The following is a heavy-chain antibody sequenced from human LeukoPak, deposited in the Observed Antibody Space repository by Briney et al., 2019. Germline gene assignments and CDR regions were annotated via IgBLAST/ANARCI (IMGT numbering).Heavy chain of an antibody. CDR3: ARRYSYYFDY. CDR1: GGSFSGYY. Sequence: PSETLSLTCAVYGGSFSGYYWSWIRQPPGKGLEWIGEINHSGSTNYNPSLKSRVIISVDTSKNQFSLKLSSVTAADTAVYYCARRYSYYFDYWGQGTLVTVSS. V-gene: IGHV4-34*01. D-gene: IGHD5-18*01. CDR2: INHSGST. J-gene: IGHJ4*02.